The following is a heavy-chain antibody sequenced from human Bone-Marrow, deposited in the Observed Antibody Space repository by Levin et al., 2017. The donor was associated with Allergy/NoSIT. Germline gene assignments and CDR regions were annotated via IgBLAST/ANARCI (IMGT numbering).Heavy chain of an antibody. CDR1: GYNIASYW. V-gene: IGHV5-51*01. CDR2: IYPGDSDT. D-gene: IGHD3-10*01. CDR3: AFGGEAGDYFHY. J-gene: IGHJ4*02. Sequence: GGSLRLSCKGAGYNIASYWIVWVRQMPEKGLEWMGTIYPGDSDTRYSPSFQGQVTISADKSINTAYLQWSSLKASDTAMYYCAFGGEAGDYFHYWGQGTLVTVSS.